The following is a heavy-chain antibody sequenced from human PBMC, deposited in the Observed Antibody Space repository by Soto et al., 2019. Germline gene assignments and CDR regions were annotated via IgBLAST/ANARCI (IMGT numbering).Heavy chain of an antibody. CDR2: IIPIFGTA. V-gene: IGHV1-69*13. CDR1: GGTFGSYA. J-gene: IGHJ6*02. Sequence: ASVKVSCKASGGTFGSYAISWVRQAPGQGLEWMGGIIPIFGTANYAQKFQGRVTITADESTSTAYMELSSLRSEDTAVYYCASGAGPSGSYYYYYGTDVRGQGTTVTVSS. CDR3: ASGAGPSGSYYYYYGTDV. D-gene: IGHD1-26*01.